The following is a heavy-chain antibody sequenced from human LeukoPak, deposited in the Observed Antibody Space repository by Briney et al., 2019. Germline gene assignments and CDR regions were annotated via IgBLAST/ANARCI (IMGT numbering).Heavy chain of an antibody. D-gene: IGHD3-22*01. CDR2: INHSGST. CDR3: ARGAIGYYDSSGYLFDY. J-gene: IGHJ4*02. V-gene: IGHV4-34*01. Sequence: SETLSLTCAVYGGSFSGYYWSWIRQPPGKGLEWIGEINHSGSTNYNPSLKSRVTISVDTSKNQFSLKLSSVTAADTAVYYRARGAIGYYDSSGYLFDYWGQGTLVTVSS. CDR1: GGSFSGYY.